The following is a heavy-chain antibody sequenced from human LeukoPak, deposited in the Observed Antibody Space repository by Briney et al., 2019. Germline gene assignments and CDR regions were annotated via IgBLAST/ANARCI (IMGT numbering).Heavy chain of an antibody. J-gene: IGHJ4*02. V-gene: IGHV3-64D*06. CDR1: GFTFSSYW. CDR2: ISRSGDSI. CDR3: VKGTYTAAH. Sequence: GGSLRLSCAASGFTFSSYWMHWVRQAPGKGLEYVSAISRSGDSIYYADSVKGRISISRDNSKNTLYLQMSSLRAEDTAVYYCVKGTYTAAHWGQGTLVTVSS. D-gene: IGHD1-14*01.